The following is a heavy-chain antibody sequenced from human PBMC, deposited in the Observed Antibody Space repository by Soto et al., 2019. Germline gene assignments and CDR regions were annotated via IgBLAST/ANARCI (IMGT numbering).Heavy chain of an antibody. CDR2: IYPGDSDT. D-gene: IGHD6-13*01. CDR3: ARTAAAGKYYYGVDV. V-gene: IGHV5-51*01. Sequence: GESLKISYQGAGYNFTSYLIGWVRQMTGKGLEWMGIIYPGDSDTRYSPSFQGQVTISADKSISTAYLQWSSLKASDTAMYYCARTAAAGKYYYGVDVWGQGTTVTVSS. CDR1: GYNFTSYL. J-gene: IGHJ6*02.